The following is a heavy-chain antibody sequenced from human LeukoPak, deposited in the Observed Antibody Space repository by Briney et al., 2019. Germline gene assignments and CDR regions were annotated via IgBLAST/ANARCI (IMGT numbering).Heavy chain of an antibody. CDR3: ARAGTNYYDSSNYFPS. Sequence: SETLSLTCVVSGYSISSGYYWGWIRQPPGQGLEWIGRIHHTGSAYFNPSLKSRLTISVDTSKNTFSLKLRSVTAADTAVYFCARAGTNYYDSSNYFPSWGQGTLVTVSS. CDR1: GYSISSGYY. CDR2: IHHTGSA. D-gene: IGHD3-22*01. V-gene: IGHV4-38-2*01. J-gene: IGHJ5*02.